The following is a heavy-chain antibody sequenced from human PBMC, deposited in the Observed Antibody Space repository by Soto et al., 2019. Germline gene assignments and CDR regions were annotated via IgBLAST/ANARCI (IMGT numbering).Heavy chain of an antibody. J-gene: IGHJ1*01. V-gene: IGHV3-48*02. CDR1: RFTFSSYS. Sequence: EVPLVESGGGLVQPGGSLRLSCGASRFTFSSYSLNWVRQAPGKGLEWVSYISSSSSTIYYADSVKGRFTISRDNAKNSLYLHMNSLRDDDTAVYYCARDRVVDSSSWYVYFQHWGQGTLVIVSS. CDR3: ARDRVVDSSSWYVYFQH. D-gene: IGHD6-13*01. CDR2: ISSSSSTI.